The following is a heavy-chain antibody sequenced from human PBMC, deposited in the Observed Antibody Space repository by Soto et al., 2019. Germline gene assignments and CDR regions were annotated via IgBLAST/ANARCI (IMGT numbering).Heavy chain of an antibody. CDR1: GASIRSYDYY. CDR2: IYGGTT. CDR3: ARQGPQVTATYYFEY. D-gene: IGHD2-21*02. Sequence: QLQLQESGPGLVKPSETLSLTCTVSGASIRSYDYYWGWIRQHPGKGLEWIGSIYGGTTYYNPSFKGRVTLYVDTSKNQVSLRVPSVHPPHTALYYSARQGPQVTATYYFEYWRQASPVTVSS. V-gene: IGHV4-39*01. J-gene: IGHJ4*02.